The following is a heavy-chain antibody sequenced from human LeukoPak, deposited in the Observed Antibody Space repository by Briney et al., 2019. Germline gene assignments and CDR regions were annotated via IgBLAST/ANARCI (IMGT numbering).Heavy chain of an antibody. J-gene: IGHJ4*02. CDR2: IYYRGST. CDR1: GGSIRSGTHY. V-gene: IGHV4-31*03. D-gene: IGHD3-10*01. Sequence: SQTLSLTCTVSGGSIRSGTHYWRSIRQTPGKGLEWIGYIYYRGSTYYNPSLKSRVTMSVDTSKNQYSLKLSSVTAADTAVYFCVRESGSYYGSGTYLLFDYWGQGTLVTVSS. CDR3: VRESGSYYGSGTYLLFDY.